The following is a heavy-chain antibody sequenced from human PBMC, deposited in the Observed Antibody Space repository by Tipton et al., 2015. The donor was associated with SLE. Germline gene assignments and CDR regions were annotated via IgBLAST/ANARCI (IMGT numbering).Heavy chain of an antibody. CDR1: GGSISSYY. CDR3: ARTSYYGLVHS. V-gene: IGHV4-59*01. Sequence: TLSLTCTVSGGSISSYYWSWIRQPPGKGLEWIGYIYYSGSTTYNPSLKSRVTISVDTSKNQFSLKLSSVSAADTAVYYCARTSYYGLVHSWGQGTLVTVSS. CDR2: IYYSGST. J-gene: IGHJ4*02. D-gene: IGHD3-10*01.